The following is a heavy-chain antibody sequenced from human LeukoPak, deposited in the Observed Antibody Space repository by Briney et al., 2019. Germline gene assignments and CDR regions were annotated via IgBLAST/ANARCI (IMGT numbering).Heavy chain of an antibody. J-gene: IGHJ3*02. CDR1: GLSFSNSA. CDR2: FGGFGLNI. V-gene: IGHV3-23*01. D-gene: IGHD2-8*02. Sequence: GGSLRLSCAGSGLSFSNSAINWVRQAPRKGLKWVSGFGGFGLNIDYADSVKGRFTVSRDNSKNIVFLQMNSLRAEDTAIYYCAKRNTGWNTFDIWGQGTMVTVSS. CDR3: AKRNTGWNTFDI.